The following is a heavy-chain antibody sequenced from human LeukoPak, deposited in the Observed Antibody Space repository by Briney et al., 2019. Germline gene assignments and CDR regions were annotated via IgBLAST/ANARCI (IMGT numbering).Heavy chain of an antibody. V-gene: IGHV3-74*01. CDR1: GFTFSSYW. CDR2: INSDGSST. D-gene: IGHD5-12*01. Sequence: GGSLRLSCAASGFTFSSYWMHWVRQALGKGLVWVSRINSDGSSTSYADSVKGRFTISRDNAKNTLYLQMNSLRAEDTAVYYCARSGFFSLYFDYWGQGTLVTVSS. J-gene: IGHJ4*02. CDR3: ARSGFFSLYFDY.